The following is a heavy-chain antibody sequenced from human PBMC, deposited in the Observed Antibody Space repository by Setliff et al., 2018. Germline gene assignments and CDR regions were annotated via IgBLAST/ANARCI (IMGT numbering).Heavy chain of an antibody. CDR1: GGTFSSYA. D-gene: IGHD5-12*01. V-gene: IGHV1-69*10. CDR2: TIPILGIA. Sequence: SVKVSCKASGGTFSSYAISWVRQAPGQGLEWMGGTIPILGIANYAQKFQGRVTITADKSTSTAYMELSSLRSEDTAVYYCARGGTFRYFDYWGQGTPVTVSS. J-gene: IGHJ4*02. CDR3: ARGGTFRYFDY.